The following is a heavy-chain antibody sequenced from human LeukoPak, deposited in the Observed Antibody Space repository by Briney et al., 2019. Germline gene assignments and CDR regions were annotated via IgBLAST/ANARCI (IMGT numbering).Heavy chain of an antibody. CDR3: ARGGWVHYDILTGYYDY. D-gene: IGHD3-9*01. V-gene: IGHV1-18*04. CDR1: DYTFSSYG. J-gene: IGHJ4*02. CDR2: ISSYNGNT. Sequence: ASVNVSCKASDYTFSSYGITWVRQAPGQGLEWMGWISSYNGNTKYARSLQGRVTMTTDTSTGTAYMELRSLRSDDTAVYYCARGGWVHYDILTGYYDYWGQGTLVTVSS.